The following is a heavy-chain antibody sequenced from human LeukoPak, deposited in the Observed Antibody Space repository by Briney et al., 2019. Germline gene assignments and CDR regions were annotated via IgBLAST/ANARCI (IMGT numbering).Heavy chain of an antibody. CDR2: ISGSGGST. V-gene: IGHV3-23*01. D-gene: IGHD3-10*01. CDR1: GFTFSSYA. CDR3: ANPPDGLWFGEEDY. Sequence: PGGSLRLSCAASGFTFSSYAMSWVRQAPGKGLEWVSAISGSGGSTYYADSVKGRFTISRDNSKNTLYPQMNSLRAEDTAVYYCANPPDGLWFGEEDYWGQGTLVTVSS. J-gene: IGHJ4*02.